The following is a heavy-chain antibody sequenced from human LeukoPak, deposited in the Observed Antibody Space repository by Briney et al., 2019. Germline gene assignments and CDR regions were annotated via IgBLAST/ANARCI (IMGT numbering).Heavy chain of an antibody. CDR3: ARSVAATPCNWFDP. CDR2: INPNSGDT. V-gene: IGHV1-2*02. J-gene: IGHJ5*02. Sequence: ASVKVSCKASGYTFTGYYMHWVRQAHGQGLEWMGWINPNSGDTNYAQKFQGRVTMTRDTSISTAYMELSRLTSDDTTVYYCARSVAATPCNWFDPWGQGTLVTVSS. D-gene: IGHD2-15*01. CDR1: GYTFTGYY.